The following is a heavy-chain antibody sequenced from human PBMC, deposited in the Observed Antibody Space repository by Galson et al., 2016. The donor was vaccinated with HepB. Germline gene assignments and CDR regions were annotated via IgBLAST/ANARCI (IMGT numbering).Heavy chain of an antibody. CDR1: GYRFTDYW. Sequence: QSGAEVKKPGESLRISCRGSGYRFTDYWITWVRQMPGKGLEWLGTIDPGGSYTNYNPSFQGHVTISADKSISTAYLQCSSLKASDTAMYYCARHYNYGYAYWGQGALVTVSS. J-gene: IGHJ4*02. D-gene: IGHD5-18*01. CDR2: IDPGGSYT. V-gene: IGHV5-10-1*01. CDR3: ARHYNYGYAY.